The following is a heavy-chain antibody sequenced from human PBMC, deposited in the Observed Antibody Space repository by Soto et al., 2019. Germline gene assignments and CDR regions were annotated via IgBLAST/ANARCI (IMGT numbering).Heavy chain of an antibody. V-gene: IGHV3-64D*08. Sequence: GGSLRLSCSASGFTFSSYAMHWVRQAPGKGLEYVSAISSNGGSTYYADSVKGRFTISRDNSKNTLYLQMSSLRAEVTAVYYCVKDNCTNGVCQYYFDYWGQGTLVTVSS. J-gene: IGHJ4*02. D-gene: IGHD2-8*01. CDR3: VKDNCTNGVCQYYFDY. CDR2: ISSNGGST. CDR1: GFTFSSYA.